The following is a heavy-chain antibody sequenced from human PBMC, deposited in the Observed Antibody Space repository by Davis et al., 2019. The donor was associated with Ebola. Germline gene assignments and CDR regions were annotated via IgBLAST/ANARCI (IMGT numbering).Heavy chain of an antibody. Sequence: ASVKVSCKASGYTFTSYGISWVRQAPGQGLEWMGWISPYNGNTNYAQKLQGRVTMTTDTSTSTAYMELRSLRSDDTAVYYCARARGMVIPGGSFDYWGQGTLVTVSS. J-gene: IGHJ4*02. D-gene: IGHD3-3*01. CDR2: ISPYNGNT. CDR1: GYTFTSYG. CDR3: ARARGMVIPGGSFDY. V-gene: IGHV1-18*04.